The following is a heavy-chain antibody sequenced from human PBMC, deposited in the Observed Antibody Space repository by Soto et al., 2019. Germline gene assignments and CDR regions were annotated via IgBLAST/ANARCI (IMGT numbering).Heavy chain of an antibody. Sequence: ASVKVSCKASGYPFTSYGIGWVRQAPGQGLEWMGWISPYNGNTYYAQKFQGRVTMTTDTSTNTIYMELRSLRSDDTAVYYCARDQSSDRNYYYGIDVWGQGTTVTVSS. CDR1: GYPFTSYG. CDR2: ISPYNGNT. V-gene: IGHV1-18*01. CDR3: ARDQSSDRNYYYGIDV. J-gene: IGHJ6*02.